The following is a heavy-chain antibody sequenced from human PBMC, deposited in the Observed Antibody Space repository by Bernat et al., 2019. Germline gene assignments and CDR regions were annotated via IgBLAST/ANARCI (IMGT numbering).Heavy chain of an antibody. CDR3: ARAYSSACLRWGARDY. J-gene: IGHJ4*02. D-gene: IGHD6-6*01. CDR2: IWYDGSNK. V-gene: IGHV3-33*01. Sequence: QVQLVESGGGVVQPGRSLRLSCAASGFTFSSYGMHWVRQAPGKGLEWVAVIWYDGSNKYYADSVKGRFTISRDNSKNTLYLQMNSLRAEDTAVYYCARAYSSACLRWGARDYWGQGTLVTVSS. CDR1: GFTFSSYG.